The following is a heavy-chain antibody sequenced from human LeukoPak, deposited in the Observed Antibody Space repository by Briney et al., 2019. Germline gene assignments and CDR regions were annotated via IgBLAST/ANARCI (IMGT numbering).Heavy chain of an antibody. CDR3: ARGTGHLSYYYYYMDV. CDR2: IIPIFGTA. D-gene: IGHD1-14*01. CDR1: GGTFSSYA. V-gene: IGHV1-69*06. J-gene: IGHJ6*03. Sequence: SVKVSCKASGGTFSSYAISWVRQAPGQGLEWMGGIIPIFGTANYAQKFQGRVTITADKSTSTAYMELSSLRSEDTAVYYCARGTGHLSYYYYYMDVWGKGTTVTVSS.